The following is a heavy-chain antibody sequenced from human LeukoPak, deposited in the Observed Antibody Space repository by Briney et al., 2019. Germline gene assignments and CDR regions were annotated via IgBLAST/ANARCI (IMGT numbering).Heavy chain of an antibody. CDR1: GGSFSGYY. Sequence: SETLSLTCAVYGGSFSGYYWSWIRQPPGKGLEWIGEINHSGSTNYNPSLKSRVTISVDTSKNQFSLKLSSVTAADTAVYYCARTPLTYYYDSSGYDFDYWGQGTLVTVSS. D-gene: IGHD3-22*01. CDR2: INHSGST. J-gene: IGHJ4*02. V-gene: IGHV4-34*01. CDR3: ARTPLTYYYDSSGYDFDY.